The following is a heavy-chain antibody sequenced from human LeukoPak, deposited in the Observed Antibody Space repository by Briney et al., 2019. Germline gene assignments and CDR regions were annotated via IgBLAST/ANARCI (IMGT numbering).Heavy chain of an antibody. CDR1: SGSISSYY. CDR3: ARLGLRWLQPFDY. J-gene: IGHJ4*02. D-gene: IGHD5-24*01. CDR2: IYYSGST. Sequence: SETLSLTCTVSSGSISSYYWSWIRQPPGKGLEWIGYIYYSGSTNYNPSLKSRVTISVDTSKNQFSLKLSSVTAADTAVYYCARLGLRWLQPFDYWGQGTLVTVSS. V-gene: IGHV4-59*08.